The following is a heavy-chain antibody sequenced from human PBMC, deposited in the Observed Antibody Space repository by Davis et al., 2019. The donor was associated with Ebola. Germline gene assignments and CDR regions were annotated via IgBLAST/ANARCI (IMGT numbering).Heavy chain of an antibody. V-gene: IGHV1-24*01. J-gene: IGHJ5*02. D-gene: IGHD3-3*01. Sequence: ASVKVSCKLSGNTFTEISIHWVRQTPGKGLEWLGGFDLEDGETVYAQKFQGRVTMTEDTSTDTAYMELTSLRSEDTAVYCCARAFLGVTSNWVDPWGQGTLVTVSS. CDR2: FDLEDGET. CDR3: ARAFLGVTSNWVDP. CDR1: GNTFTEIS.